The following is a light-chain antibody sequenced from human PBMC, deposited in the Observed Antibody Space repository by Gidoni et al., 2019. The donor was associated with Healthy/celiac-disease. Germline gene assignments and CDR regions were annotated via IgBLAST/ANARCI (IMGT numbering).Light chain of an antibody. CDR1: QSVSSY. CDR3: QQRSNWPPWT. Sequence: EIVLTQSPATLSLSPGERATLSCRASQSVSSYFAWYQQKPGQAPRLLNYDASNRATGIPARLSGSGSGTDFTLTISSLEPEDFAVYYCQQRSNWPPWTFGQGTKVEIK. J-gene: IGKJ1*01. CDR2: DAS. V-gene: IGKV3-11*01.